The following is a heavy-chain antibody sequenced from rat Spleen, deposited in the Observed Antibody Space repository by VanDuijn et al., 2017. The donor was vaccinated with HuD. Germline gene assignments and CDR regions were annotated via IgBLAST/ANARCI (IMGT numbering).Heavy chain of an antibody. CDR3: ARHPSMYWYFDF. CDR1: GFTFNNYW. CDR2: ISYDGSNT. D-gene: IGHD3-1*01. Sequence: EVQLVESGGGLVQPGRSLKLSCVASGFTFNNYWMTWIRQAPGKGLEWVATISYDGSNTYYRDSVKGRFTISRDNAKNTQYLQMDSLKSEDTATYYCARHPSMYWYFDFWGPGTMVTVSS. J-gene: IGHJ1*01. V-gene: IGHV5-31*01.